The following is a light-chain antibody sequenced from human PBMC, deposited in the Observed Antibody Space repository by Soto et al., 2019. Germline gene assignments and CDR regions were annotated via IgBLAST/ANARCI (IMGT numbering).Light chain of an antibody. CDR1: QSIVTY. CDR3: QQSYSTLMYT. CDR2: AAS. V-gene: IGKV1-39*01. J-gene: IGKJ2*01. Sequence: IRITQSPSSFSASTGDRVTITCRASQSIVTYLNCYLQKPGKPPKLLIYAASNLQSGVPSRFSGSGAGTDFTLTISSLQPEDFANYYCQQSYSTLMYTFGQGTKVDIK.